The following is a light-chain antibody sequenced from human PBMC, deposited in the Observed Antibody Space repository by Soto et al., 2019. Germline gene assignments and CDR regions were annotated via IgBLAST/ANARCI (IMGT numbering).Light chain of an antibody. CDR1: QSVGSSY. V-gene: IGKV3-20*01. CDR2: GAT. CDR3: QQYNYLIT. Sequence: EIVLTQSPGTLSLSPGESTTLSCRASQSVGSSYLARYQHKPGQAPRLLIYGATSRATGIPDRFSGSGSGTDFTLTISRLEPEDFAVYFCQQYNYLITFGQGTRLEIK. J-gene: IGKJ5*01.